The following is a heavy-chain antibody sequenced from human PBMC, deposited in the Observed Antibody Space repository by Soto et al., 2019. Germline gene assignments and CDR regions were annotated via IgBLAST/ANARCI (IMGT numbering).Heavy chain of an antibody. Sequence: PSETLSLTCTVSGGSISSGGYYWSWIRQHPGKGLEWIGYIYYSGSTYYNPSLKSRVTISVDTSKNQFSLKLSSVTAADTAVYYCARGADHYDSSGYPYFDYWGQGTLVTVSS. J-gene: IGHJ4*02. V-gene: IGHV4-31*03. CDR2: IYYSGST. CDR1: GGSISSGGYY. CDR3: ARGADHYDSSGYPYFDY. D-gene: IGHD3-22*01.